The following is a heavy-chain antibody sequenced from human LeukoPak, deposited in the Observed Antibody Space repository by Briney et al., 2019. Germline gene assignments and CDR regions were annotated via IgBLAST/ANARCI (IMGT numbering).Heavy chain of an antibody. CDR3: ARAWLRLDPYFDY. D-gene: IGHD5-12*01. V-gene: IGHV1-2*02. J-gene: IGHJ4*02. CDR2: IKPNSGGT. CDR1: GYTFNGYY. Sequence: GASVKVSCKASGYTFNGYYMHWVRQAPGQGLDWMGWIKPNSGGTNYAQKFQGRVTMTRDTSISTSYMELSRLRSDDTAVYYCARAWLRLDPYFDYWGEGTLVTVSS.